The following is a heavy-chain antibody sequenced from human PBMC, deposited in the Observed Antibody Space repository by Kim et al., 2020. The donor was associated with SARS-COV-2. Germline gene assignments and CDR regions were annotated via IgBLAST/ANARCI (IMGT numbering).Heavy chain of an antibody. V-gene: IGHV3-23*01. CDR1: GFTFSNYA. J-gene: IGHJ5*02. CDR3: ANAFNPFASGSRT. Sequence: GGSLRLSCAASGFTFSNYAMSWVRQAPAQGLEWVSAINSGGDRTHYADSVKGRFTISRDNSKNTLYLQMNSLRAEDTAVYYCANAFNPFASGSRTWGQGT. D-gene: IGHD3-10*01. CDR2: INSGGDRT.